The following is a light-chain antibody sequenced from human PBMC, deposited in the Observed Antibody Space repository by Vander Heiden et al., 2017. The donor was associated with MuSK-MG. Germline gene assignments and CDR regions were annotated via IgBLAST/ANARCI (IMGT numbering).Light chain of an antibody. Sequence: ENVLTQSPGTLSLSPGERATLSCRASQSVGDNYLAWFQQQAGQAPRLLLSSASSRAAGIPDRFSGSGSGTNFTLTINRLEPEDFAVYYCQQYGGFPFTFGQGTKLEMK. J-gene: IGKJ2*01. CDR3: QQYGGFPFT. V-gene: IGKV3-20*01. CDR2: SAS. CDR1: QSVGDNY.